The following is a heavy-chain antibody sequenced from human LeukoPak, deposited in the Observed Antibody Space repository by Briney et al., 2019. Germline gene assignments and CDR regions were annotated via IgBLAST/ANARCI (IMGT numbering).Heavy chain of an antibody. Sequence: SETLSLTCTVSGGSISSYYWSWIRQPPGKGLEWIGYIYYSGSTNYNPSLKSRVTISLDTSKNQFSLKLSSVTAADTAVYYCARDYYDSSGYYGRGGYYYMDVWGKGTTVTVSS. CDR2: IYYSGST. J-gene: IGHJ6*03. V-gene: IGHV4-59*12. CDR1: GGSISSYY. CDR3: ARDYYDSSGYYGRGGYYYMDV. D-gene: IGHD3-22*01.